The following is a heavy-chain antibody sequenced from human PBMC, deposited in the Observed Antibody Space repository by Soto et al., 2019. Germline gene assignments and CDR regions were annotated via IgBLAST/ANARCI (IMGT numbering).Heavy chain of an antibody. CDR3: ARDSTSSPYYYFWSGYFRCFDP. CDR1: GGTFISYA. J-gene: IGHJ5*02. V-gene: IGHV1-69*06. CDR2: IIAIFGTA. Sequence: SVKVSCQASGGTFISYAISWVRQAPGQGVEWMGGIIAIFGTANYAQKSQGRVTITADKSTITAYMELSSLRSEDTAVYYCARDSTSSPYYYFWSGYFRCFDPWGQGTLVTVSS. D-gene: IGHD3-3*01.